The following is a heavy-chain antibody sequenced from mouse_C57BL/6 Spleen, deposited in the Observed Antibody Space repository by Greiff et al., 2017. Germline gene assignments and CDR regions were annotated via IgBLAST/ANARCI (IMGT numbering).Heavy chain of an antibody. CDR3: GRAEMDYGSSYVYFDC. V-gene: IGHV1-55*01. D-gene: IGHD1-1*01. CDR2: IYPGSGST. CDR1: GYTFTSYW. J-gene: IGHJ2*01. Sequence: QVQLQQPGAELVKPGASVKMSCKASGYTFTSYWITWVKQRPGQGLEWIGDIYPGSGSTNYNEKFKSKATLTVDTSSSTAYMQLSSLTSEDSAVYYCGRAEMDYGSSYVYFDCWGQGTTLTVA.